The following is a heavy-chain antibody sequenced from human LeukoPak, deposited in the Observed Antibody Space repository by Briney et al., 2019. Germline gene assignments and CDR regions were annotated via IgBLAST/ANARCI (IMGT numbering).Heavy chain of an antibody. J-gene: IGHJ4*02. D-gene: IGHD1-26*01. CDR3: ARDNSGSFPPIFDH. CDR2: VYTRGSA. Sequence: SETLSLTCTVSGDSMTSGSYYWSWIRQPAGKGLEWIGRVYTRGSATYNPSLKSRVTLSVDTSNNQVSLRLTSVTAADAAVYYCARDNSGSFPPIFDHWGQGFQVTVSS. V-gene: IGHV4-61*02. CDR1: GDSMTSGSYY.